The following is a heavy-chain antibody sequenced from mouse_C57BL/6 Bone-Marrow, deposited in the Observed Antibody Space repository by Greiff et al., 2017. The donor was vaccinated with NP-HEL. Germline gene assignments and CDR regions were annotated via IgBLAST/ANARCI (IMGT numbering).Heavy chain of an antibody. CDR1: GYTFTSYW. V-gene: IGHV1-7*01. CDR3: ARGGYYGSSHY. D-gene: IGHD1-1*01. Sequence: QVQLQQSGAELAKPGASVKLSCKASGYTFTSYWMHWVKQRPGQGLEWIGYINPSSGYTKYNQKFKDKATSTADKSSSTAYMQLSSLTYEDSAVYYCARGGYYGSSHYWGQGTTLTVSS. CDR2: INPSSGYT. J-gene: IGHJ2*01.